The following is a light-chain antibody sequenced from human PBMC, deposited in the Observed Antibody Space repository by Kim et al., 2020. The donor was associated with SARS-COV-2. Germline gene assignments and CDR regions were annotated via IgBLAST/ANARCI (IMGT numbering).Light chain of an antibody. J-gene: IGLJ2*01. CDR2: DVS. CDR1: SSDVGGYNY. Sequence: QSALTQPRSVSGSPGQSVTISCTGTSSDVGGYNYVSWYQQHPGKAPKLMIYDVSKRPSGVPDRFSGSKSGNTASLTISGLQAEDEADYYCCSYAGSYGVVFGGGTADRP. CDR3: CSYAGSYGVV. V-gene: IGLV2-11*01.